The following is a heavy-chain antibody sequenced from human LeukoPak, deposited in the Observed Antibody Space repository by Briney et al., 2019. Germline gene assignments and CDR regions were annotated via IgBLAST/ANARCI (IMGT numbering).Heavy chain of an antibody. CDR2: INWNSGSI. D-gene: IGHD5-12*01. V-gene: IGHV3-9*01. CDR1: GFTFDDYA. CDR3: AINGGGDSGYGNFDY. J-gene: IGHJ4*02. Sequence: GGSLRLSCAVSGFTFDDYAMHWVRHVPGKGLEWVSGINWNSGSIGYADSVKGRFTTSRDNAKNSLYLQMNSLRAEDTAFYYCAINGGGDSGYGNFDYWGQGTLVTVSS.